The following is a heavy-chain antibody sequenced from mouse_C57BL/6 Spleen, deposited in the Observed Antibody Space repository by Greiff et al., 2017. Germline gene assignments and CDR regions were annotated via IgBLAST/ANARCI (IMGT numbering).Heavy chain of an antibody. CDR2: ISSGGSYT. CDR3: ARHGGYYYGRRDY. J-gene: IGHJ4*01. D-gene: IGHD1-1*01. Sequence: DVKLQESGGDLVKPGGSLKLSCAASGFTFSSYGMSWVRQTPDKRLEWVATISSGGSYTYYPDSVKGRFTISRDNAKNTLYLQMSSLKSEDTAMYYCARHGGYYYGRRDYWGQGTSVTVSS. V-gene: IGHV5-6*02. CDR1: GFTFSSYG.